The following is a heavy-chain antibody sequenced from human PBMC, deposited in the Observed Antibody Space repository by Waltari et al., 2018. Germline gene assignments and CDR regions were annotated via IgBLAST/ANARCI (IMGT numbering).Heavy chain of an antibody. V-gene: IGHV4-59*01. CDR2: IYYSGST. Sequence: QVQLQESGPGLVKPSETLSLTCTVSGGSISSYYWSWIRQPQGKGLEGIGYIYYSGSTNYNPSLKSRVTISVDTSKNQFSLKLSSVTAADTAVYYCARLDALPYYDFWSGYYPGYMDVWGKGTTVTVSS. J-gene: IGHJ6*03. CDR1: GGSISSYY. D-gene: IGHD3-3*01. CDR3: ARLDALPYYDFWSGYYPGYMDV.